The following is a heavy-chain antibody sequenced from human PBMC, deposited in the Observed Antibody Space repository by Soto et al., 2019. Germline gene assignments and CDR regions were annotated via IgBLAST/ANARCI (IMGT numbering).Heavy chain of an antibody. D-gene: IGHD1-26*01. J-gene: IGHJ3*02. CDR3: AKLGWEDDAFDI. CDR2: ISYDGSNK. Sequence: GGSLRLSCAASGFTFSSYGMHWVRQAPGKGLEWVAVISYDGSNKYYADSVKGRFTISRDNSKNTLYLQMNSLRAEDTAVYYCAKLGWEDDAFDIWGQGTMVTVSS. CDR1: GFTFSSYG. V-gene: IGHV3-30*18.